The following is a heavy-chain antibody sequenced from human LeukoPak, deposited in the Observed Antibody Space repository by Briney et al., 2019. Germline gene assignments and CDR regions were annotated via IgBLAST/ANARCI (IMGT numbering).Heavy chain of an antibody. Sequence: GASVRVSCKASGYTFTSYDFNWVRQATGQGLEWMGWINPTSGNTGYAQKFQGRVTMTRNTSISTAYMEVSSLRSEDTAVYYCARGAPQEYCSGGSCPYFDYWGQGTLVTVSS. V-gene: IGHV1-8*01. D-gene: IGHD2-15*01. J-gene: IGHJ4*02. CDR3: ARGAPQEYCSGGSCPYFDY. CDR1: GYTFTSYD. CDR2: INPTSGNT.